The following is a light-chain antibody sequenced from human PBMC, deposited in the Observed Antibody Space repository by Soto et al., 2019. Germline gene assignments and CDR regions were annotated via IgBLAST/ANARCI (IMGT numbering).Light chain of an antibody. CDR3: QHYNSYSEA. CDR2: DAS. CDR1: QSISAW. J-gene: IGKJ1*01. Sequence: DLQMTQSPSTLSAPVGDRVTITCRAGQSISAWLAWYQQKPGKAPKLLIYDASNLASGVPSRFSGSGSGTEFTLTISSLQPDDFATYYCQHYNSYSEAFGQGTKVDIK. V-gene: IGKV1-5*01.